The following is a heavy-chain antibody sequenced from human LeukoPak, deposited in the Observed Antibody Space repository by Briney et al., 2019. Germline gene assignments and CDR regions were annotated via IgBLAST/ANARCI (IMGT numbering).Heavy chain of an antibody. D-gene: IGHD3-10*01. CDR3: ARDVGFGGSSRGIFDY. Sequence: GGSLRLSYAASGFSFSSYEMNWVRQAPGKGLEWISYISSSGSTIYSADSVKGRFTMSRDNAKNSLYLQMNSLRAEDTAVYYCARDVGFGGSSRGIFDYWGQGTLVTVSS. J-gene: IGHJ4*02. CDR2: ISSSGSTI. V-gene: IGHV3-48*03. CDR1: GFSFSSYE.